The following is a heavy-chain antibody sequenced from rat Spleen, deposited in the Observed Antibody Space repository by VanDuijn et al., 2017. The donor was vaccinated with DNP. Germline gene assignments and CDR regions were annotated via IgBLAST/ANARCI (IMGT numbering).Heavy chain of an antibody. CDR2: ISTNGGNT. Sequence: EVQLIESGGGLVQPGRSMKLSCEASGFTFRAFPMAWVRQAPTKGLEWVASISTNGGNTYYVDSVKGRFTISRDNAENTVFLQMNSLRSEDTATYYCAKDLQWYAMDAWGQGTSVTVSS. CDR3: AKDLQWYAMDA. V-gene: IGHV5-46*01. J-gene: IGHJ4*01. CDR1: GFTFRAFP. D-gene: IGHD3-2*01.